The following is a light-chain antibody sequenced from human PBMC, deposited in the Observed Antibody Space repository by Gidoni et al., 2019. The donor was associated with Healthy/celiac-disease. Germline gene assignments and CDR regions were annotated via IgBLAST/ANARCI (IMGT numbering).Light chain of an antibody. V-gene: IGKV3-20*01. Sequence: EIVLTQSPGTLSLSPGERATLSCRASQSVNSNYLAWYQQKPGQAPRLLIYGASTRATGIPDRFSGSGSGTDFTLTISRLEPEDFAVYYCQQYDSSRTFGQGTKVEIK. J-gene: IGKJ1*01. CDR2: GAS. CDR3: QQYDSSRT. CDR1: QSVNSNY.